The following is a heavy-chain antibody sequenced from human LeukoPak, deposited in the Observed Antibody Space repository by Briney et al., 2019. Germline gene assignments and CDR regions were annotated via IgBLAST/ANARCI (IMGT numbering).Heavy chain of an antibody. CDR1: GFTFSSYA. J-gene: IGHJ4*02. CDR2: FSGSGGST. D-gene: IGHD2-15*01. V-gene: IGHV3-23*01. Sequence: GGSLRLSCAASGFTFSSYAMSWVRQAPGKGLEWVSAFSGSGGSTYYADSVKGRFTISRDNSKNTLYLQMNSLRAEDTAVYYCAKEFDDIVVVVAASDYFDYWGQGTLVTVSS. CDR3: AKEFDDIVVVVAASDYFDY.